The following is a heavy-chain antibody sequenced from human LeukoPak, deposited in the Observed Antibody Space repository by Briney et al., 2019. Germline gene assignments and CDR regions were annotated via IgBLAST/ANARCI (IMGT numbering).Heavy chain of an antibody. CDR2: IYHSGST. V-gene: IGHV4-30-2*01. CDR1: GGSISSGGYS. Sequence: SQTLSLTCAVSGGSISSGGYSWSWIRQPPGKGLEWIGYIYHSGSTYYNPSLKSRVTISVDRSKYQFSLKLSSVTAADTAVYYCARSALLGSGAFDIWGQGTMVTVSS. CDR3: ARSALLGSGAFDI. J-gene: IGHJ3*02. D-gene: IGHD2-15*01.